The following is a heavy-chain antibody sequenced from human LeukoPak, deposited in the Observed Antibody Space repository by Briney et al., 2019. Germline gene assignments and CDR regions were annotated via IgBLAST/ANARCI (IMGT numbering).Heavy chain of an antibody. CDR3: ATSAVAPKY. J-gene: IGHJ4*02. D-gene: IGHD3-3*01. CDR2: ISHSGST. V-gene: IGHV4-59*08. Sequence: SETLSLTCTVSGGSITSYYWSWIRQSPGKGLEWIGCISHSGSTNYNPSLKSRLTISLDTSKNHFSLNLDSVTAADTAVYYCATSAVAPKYWGQGTLVSVSS. CDR1: GGSITSYY.